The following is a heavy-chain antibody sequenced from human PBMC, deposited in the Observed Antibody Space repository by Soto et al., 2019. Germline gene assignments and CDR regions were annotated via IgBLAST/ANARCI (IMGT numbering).Heavy chain of an antibody. Sequence: SETLSLTCAVYGGSFSGYYWSWIRQPPGKGLEWIGEINHSGSTNYNPPLKSRVTISVDTSKNQFSLKLSSVTAADTAVYYCARGLAAAGPFDYWGQGTLVTVSS. V-gene: IGHV4-34*01. CDR2: INHSGST. J-gene: IGHJ4*02. CDR3: ARGLAAAGPFDY. D-gene: IGHD6-13*01. CDR1: GGSFSGYY.